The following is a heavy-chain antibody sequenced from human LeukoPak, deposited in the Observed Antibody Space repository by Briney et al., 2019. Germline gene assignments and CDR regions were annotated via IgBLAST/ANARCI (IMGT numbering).Heavy chain of an antibody. CDR1: GFTVSSNY. CDR3: ARDGGYSYGKNDAFDI. J-gene: IGHJ3*02. CDR2: IYSGGST. D-gene: IGHD5-18*01. Sequence: GGSLRLSCAASGFTVSSNYMSWVRQAPGKGLEWVSVIYSGGSTYYADSVKGRFTISRDNSKNTLYLQMNSLRAEDTAVYYCARDGGYSYGKNDAFDIWGQGTMVTVSS. V-gene: IGHV3-66*01.